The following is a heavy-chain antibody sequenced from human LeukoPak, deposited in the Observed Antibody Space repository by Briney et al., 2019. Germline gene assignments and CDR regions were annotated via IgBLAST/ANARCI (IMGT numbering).Heavy chain of an antibody. J-gene: IGHJ4*02. CDR1: GVSINSYY. V-gene: IGHV4-59*01. CDR3: ARTTLLGTQDY. D-gene: IGHD1-1*01. CDR2: IYYSGST. Sequence: PSETLSLTCTVSGVSINSYYWTWIGQPPGKGLEWVGYIYYSGSTKYNPSLTSRVTISVDSSKNQFSLKLSSVTAADTAVYFCARTTLLGTQDYWGRGTLVTVSS.